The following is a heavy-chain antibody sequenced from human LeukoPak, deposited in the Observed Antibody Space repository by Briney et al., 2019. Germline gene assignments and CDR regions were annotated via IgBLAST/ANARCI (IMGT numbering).Heavy chain of an antibody. V-gene: IGHV3-9*03. CDR1: GFTFDDYA. J-gene: IGHJ4*02. CDR2: SSWNSGSI. D-gene: IGHD6-19*01. Sequence: GRSLRLSCAAPGFTFDDYAMHWVRQAPGKGLEWVSGSSWNSGSIGYADSVKGRFTISRDNAKNSLYLQMNSLRAEDMALYYCAKGKESAVAGYYFDYWGQGTLVTVSS. CDR3: AKGKESAVAGYYFDY.